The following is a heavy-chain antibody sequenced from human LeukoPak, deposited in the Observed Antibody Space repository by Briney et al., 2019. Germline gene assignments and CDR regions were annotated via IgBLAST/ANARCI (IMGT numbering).Heavy chain of an antibody. D-gene: IGHD3-3*01. CDR1: GYTFTGHF. CDR2: INPSGGST. Sequence: ASVKVSCKASGYTFTGHFIHWVRQAPGQGLEWMGIINPSGGSTSYAQKFQGRVTMTRDMSTSTVYMGLSSLRSEDTAVYYCARDRGRTVYDFWSGYPAGYFDLWGRGTLVTVSS. J-gene: IGHJ2*01. V-gene: IGHV1-46*01. CDR3: ARDRGRTVYDFWSGYPAGYFDL.